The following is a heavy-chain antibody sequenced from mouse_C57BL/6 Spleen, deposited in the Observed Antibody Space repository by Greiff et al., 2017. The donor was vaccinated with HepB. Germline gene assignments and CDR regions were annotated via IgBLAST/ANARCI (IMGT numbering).Heavy chain of an antibody. CDR2: IWSGGST. V-gene: IGHV2-2*01. D-gene: IGHD2-4*01. Sequence: VKLMESGPGLVQPSQSLSITCTVSGFSLTSYDVHWVRQSPGKGLEWLGVIWSGGSTDYNAAFISRLSISKDNSKSQVFFKMNSLQADDTAIYYCASYYDYDVYAMDYWGQGTSVTVSS. J-gene: IGHJ4*01. CDR3: ASYYDYDVYAMDY. CDR1: GFSLTSYD.